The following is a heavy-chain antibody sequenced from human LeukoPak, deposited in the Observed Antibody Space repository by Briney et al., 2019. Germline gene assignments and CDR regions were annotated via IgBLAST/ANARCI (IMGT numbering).Heavy chain of an antibody. J-gene: IGHJ4*02. CDR3: AKAPFITMVRGVISSYFDY. V-gene: IGHV3-23*01. D-gene: IGHD3-10*01. Sequence: GGSLRLSCAASGFTVSSNYMSWVRQAPGKGLEWVSAISGSGGSTYYADSVKGRFTISRDNSKNTLYLQMNSLRAEDTAVYYCAKAPFITMVRGVISSYFDYWGQGTLVTVSS. CDR2: ISGSGGST. CDR1: GFTVSSNY.